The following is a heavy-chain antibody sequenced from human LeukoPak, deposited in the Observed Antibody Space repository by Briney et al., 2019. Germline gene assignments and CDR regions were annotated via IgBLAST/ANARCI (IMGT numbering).Heavy chain of an antibody. Sequence: PSETLSLTSAVYGGSFSGYYWSWIRQPPGKGLEWIGEINHSGSTNYNPSLKSRVTISVDTSKNQFSLKLSSVTAADTAVYYCATYSYDHPYYYYYGMDVWGQGTTVTVSS. D-gene: IGHD5-18*01. J-gene: IGHJ6*02. CDR3: ATYSYDHPYYYYYGMDV. V-gene: IGHV4-34*01. CDR2: INHSGST. CDR1: GGSFSGYY.